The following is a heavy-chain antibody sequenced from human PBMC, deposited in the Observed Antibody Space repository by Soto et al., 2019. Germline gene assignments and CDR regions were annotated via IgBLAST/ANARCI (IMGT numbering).Heavy chain of an antibody. D-gene: IGHD3-3*01. J-gene: IGHJ3*02. V-gene: IGHV4-59*01. Sequence: QVQLQESGPGLVKPSETLSLTCTVSGGSISSYYWSWIRQPPGKGLEWIGYIYYSGSTNYNPSLKSRVTISVDTSKNQFSLKLSSVTAADTAVYYCARATLKTIFGVVITVVGDAFDIWGQGTMVTVSS. CDR1: GGSISSYY. CDR3: ARATLKTIFGVVITVVGDAFDI. CDR2: IYYSGST.